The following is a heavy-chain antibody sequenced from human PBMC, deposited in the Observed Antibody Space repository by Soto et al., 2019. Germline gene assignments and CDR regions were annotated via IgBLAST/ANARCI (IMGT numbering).Heavy chain of an antibody. CDR1: GCRFTSYW. CDR2: IYPGDSDT. J-gene: IGHJ6*02. D-gene: IGHD1-7*01. CDR3: ARYWGTDYYYYYGMDV. Sequence: ASLQISVEGCGCRFTSYWIGWVHQMPGKGLEWMGIIYPGDSDTRYSPSFQGQVTISADKSISTAYLQWSSLKASDTAMYYCARYWGTDYYYYYGMDVWGQGTTVTVS. V-gene: IGHV5-51*07.